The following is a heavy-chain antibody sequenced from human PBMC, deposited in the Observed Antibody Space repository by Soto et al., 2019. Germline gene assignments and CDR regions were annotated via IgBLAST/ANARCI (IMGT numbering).Heavy chain of an antibody. J-gene: IGHJ4*02. CDR3: TTGSTSTKKY. D-gene: IGHD6-6*01. V-gene: IGHV3-15*01. CDR1: GFTFSNAW. Sequence: EVQLVESGGGLVKPGGSLRLSCAASGFTFSNAWLSWVRQAPGMGLEWVGRIKSKTDGGTTDYTTPVKGRFTISRDDSKNMLYLQMNSLRTEDTAVYYCTTGSTSTKKYWGQGTLVTVSS. CDR2: IKSKTDGGTT.